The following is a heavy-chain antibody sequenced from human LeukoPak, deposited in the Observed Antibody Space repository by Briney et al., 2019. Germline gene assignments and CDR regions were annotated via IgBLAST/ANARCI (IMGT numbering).Heavy chain of an antibody. J-gene: IGHJ3*01. CDR2: ISSSSSPI. CDR1: GFTFSSYS. V-gene: IGHV3-48*02. Sequence: GGSLRLSCAASGFTFSSYSMNWVRRAPGKGLEWVSYISSSSSPIYYADSVKGRFTISRDNAKNSLSLQMNSLRDEDTAVYYCARDRSGYANDAFDFWGQGTMVTVSS. D-gene: IGHD3-3*01. CDR3: ARDRSGYANDAFDF.